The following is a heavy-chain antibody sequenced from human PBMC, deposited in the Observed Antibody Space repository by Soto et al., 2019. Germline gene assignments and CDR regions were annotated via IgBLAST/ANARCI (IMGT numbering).Heavy chain of an antibody. CDR2: ISAYNGNT. Sequence: ASVKVSCKASGYTFTSYGISWVRQAPGQGLEWMGWISAYNGNTNYAQKLQGRVTMTTDTSTSTAYMELRSLRSDDTAVYYCARWGSDFWSGSHWFDPWGQGTLVTVSS. J-gene: IGHJ5*02. D-gene: IGHD3-3*01. CDR1: GYTFTSYG. V-gene: IGHV1-18*01. CDR3: ARWGSDFWSGSHWFDP.